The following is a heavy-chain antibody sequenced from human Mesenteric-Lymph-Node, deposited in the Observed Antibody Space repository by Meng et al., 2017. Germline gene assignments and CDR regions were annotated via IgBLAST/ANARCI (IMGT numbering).Heavy chain of an antibody. CDR2: IKQDGSEK. J-gene: IGHJ1*01. CDR1: GFTFSSYW. Sequence: GGSLRLSCVASGFTFSSYWMSWVRQAPGKGLEWVANIKQDGSEKYYVDSVKGRFTISRDNAKNSLFLQMNSLRAEDTALYYCARDGSYFDSSGYYYVYYFHYWGQGTLVTVSS. V-gene: IGHV3-7*01. CDR3: ARDGSYFDSSGYYYVYYFHY. D-gene: IGHD3-22*01.